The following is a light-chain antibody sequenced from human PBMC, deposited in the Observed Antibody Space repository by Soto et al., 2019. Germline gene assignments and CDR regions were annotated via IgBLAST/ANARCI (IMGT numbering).Light chain of an antibody. CDR3: QQDNNWPIT. CDR2: GAS. V-gene: IGKV3-15*01. Sequence: VLTQSPATVSVSPGERATFTCMACQSISTILAWYQHKPGQPPRLLIYGASTRATGIPDRFSGGGSGTEFTLTISSLQSEDFAVYYCQQDNNWPITFGQGTRLEI. CDR1: QSISTI. J-gene: IGKJ5*01.